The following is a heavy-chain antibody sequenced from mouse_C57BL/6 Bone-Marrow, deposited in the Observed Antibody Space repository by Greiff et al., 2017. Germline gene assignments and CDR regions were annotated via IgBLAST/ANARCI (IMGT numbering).Heavy chain of an antibody. Sequence: EVKLQESGAELVRPGASVKLSCTASGFNIKDYYMHWVKQRPEQGLEWIGRIDPEDGDTEYAPKFQGKATMTADTSSNTAYLQLSSLTSEDTAVYYCTTDGSSLYYAMDYWGQGTSVTVSS. J-gene: IGHJ4*01. CDR1: GFNIKDYY. CDR2: IDPEDGDT. D-gene: IGHD1-1*01. CDR3: TTDGSSLYYAMDY. V-gene: IGHV14-1*01.